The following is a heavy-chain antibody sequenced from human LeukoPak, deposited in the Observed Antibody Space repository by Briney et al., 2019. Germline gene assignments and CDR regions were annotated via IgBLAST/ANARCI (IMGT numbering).Heavy chain of an antibody. Sequence: GASVKVSCKASGYTFTGYYMHWVRQAPGQGLEWMGWINPNSGGTNYAQKFQGRVTMTRDTSISTAYMELSRLRSDDTAVYYCAIPLAYCGGDCYSSPMDVWGKGTTVTVSS. CDR1: GYTFTGYY. V-gene: IGHV1-2*02. CDR2: INPNSGGT. CDR3: AIPLAYCGGDCYSSPMDV. J-gene: IGHJ6*04. D-gene: IGHD2-21*02.